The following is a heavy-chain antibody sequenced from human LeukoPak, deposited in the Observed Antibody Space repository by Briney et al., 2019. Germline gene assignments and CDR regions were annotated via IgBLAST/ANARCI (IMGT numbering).Heavy chain of an antibody. CDR1: GASISGSY. V-gene: IGHV4-59*08. CDR3: ARHPDSVAGFDS. Sequence: SETLSLTCAVSGASISGSYWSWIRQPPGKGLEWIGYMYYRGITNSSPSLKGRVTISLDTSKNQFSLRLRSVTAADTAVYYCARHPDSVAGFDSWGQGALVSVSS. D-gene: IGHD3-16*01. J-gene: IGHJ4*02. CDR2: MYYRGIT.